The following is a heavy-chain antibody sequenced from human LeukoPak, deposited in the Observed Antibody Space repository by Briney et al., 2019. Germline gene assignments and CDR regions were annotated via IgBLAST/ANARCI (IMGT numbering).Heavy chain of an antibody. D-gene: IGHD3-9*01. CDR2: IFYSGST. CDR3: AKEYYDVLTGDGGWFDP. J-gene: IGHJ5*02. Sequence: SETLSLTCTVSGGSVSSGSHFWNWIRQPPGTGLEWIGYIFYSGSTNYNPSLKSRVTLSVDTSKNQFSLKLTSVTAADTAIYYCAKEYYDVLTGDGGWFDPWGQGTLVTVSS. CDR1: GGSVSSGSHF. V-gene: IGHV4-61*01.